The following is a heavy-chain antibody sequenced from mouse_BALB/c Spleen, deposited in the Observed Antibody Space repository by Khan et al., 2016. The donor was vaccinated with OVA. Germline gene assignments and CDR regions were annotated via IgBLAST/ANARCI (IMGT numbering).Heavy chain of an antibody. V-gene: IGHV1S135*01. D-gene: IGHD1-1*01. CDR3: ARHGSTSWFVY. J-gene: IGHJ3*01. CDR2: IDPFNGGS. CDR1: GYSFTSYY. Sequence: EVQLQESGPELMKPGASVKISCKASGYSFTSYYIHWVKQSHGKTLEWIGYIDPFNGGSTYNQKFKVKATLTVDKSSSTAYMHLSSLTTDDSAVXYCARHGSTSWFVYWGQGTLVTVSA.